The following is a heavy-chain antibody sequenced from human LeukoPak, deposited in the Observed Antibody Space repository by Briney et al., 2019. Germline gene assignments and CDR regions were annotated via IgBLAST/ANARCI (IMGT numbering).Heavy chain of an antibody. CDR3: ARGEYNWNDLHL. CDR1: GFTVSSNY. CDR2: IYSSGTT. V-gene: IGHV3-66*01. Sequence: GGSLRLSCAVSGFTVSSNYMSWVRQAPGKGLEWVPVIYSSGTTYYADSVKGRFTISRDNSKNTLYLQMNSLRVEDTAVYYCARGEYNWNDLHLWGQGTLVTVSS. D-gene: IGHD1-20*01. J-gene: IGHJ5*02.